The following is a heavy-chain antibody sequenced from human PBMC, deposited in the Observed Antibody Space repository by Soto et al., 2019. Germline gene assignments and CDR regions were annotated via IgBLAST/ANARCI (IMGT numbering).Heavy chain of an antibody. Sequence: EVQLVESGGGLVQPGGSLRLSCAASEFTVSSNYMSWVRQAPGKGLEWVSVIYSGGSTYYADSVKGRFTISRDNSKNTLYLQMNSLRAEDTAVYYCARESGYDCPEGFDPWGQGTLVTVSS. CDR2: IYSGGST. CDR1: EFTVSSNY. V-gene: IGHV3-66*01. CDR3: ARESGYDCPEGFDP. D-gene: IGHD5-12*01. J-gene: IGHJ5*02.